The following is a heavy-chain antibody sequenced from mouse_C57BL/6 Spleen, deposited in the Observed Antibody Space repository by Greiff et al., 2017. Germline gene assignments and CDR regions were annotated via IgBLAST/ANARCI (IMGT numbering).Heavy chain of an antibody. CDR3: ARGGDYEDYAMDY. Sequence: EVKLQESGPELVKPGDSVKISCKASGYSFTGYFMNWVMQSHGKSLEWIGRINPYNGDTFYNQKFKGKATLTVDKSSSTAHMELRSLTSEDSAVYYGARGGDYEDYAMDYWGQGTSVTVSS. D-gene: IGHD2-4*01. CDR2: INPYNGDT. J-gene: IGHJ4*01. V-gene: IGHV1-20*01. CDR1: GYSFTGYF.